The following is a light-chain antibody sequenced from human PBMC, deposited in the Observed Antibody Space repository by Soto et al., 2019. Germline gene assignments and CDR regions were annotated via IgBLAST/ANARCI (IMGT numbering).Light chain of an antibody. CDR1: QSVSNNY. CDR2: GAS. J-gene: IGKJ1*01. CDR3: QQYGSSPRT. V-gene: IGKV3-20*01. Sequence: EIVLTQSPGTLSLSPGERATLSCRASQSVSNNYLAWYQQKPGQAPRLLIYGASSRATGIPDRFSGSGSGTDFILTISRLEPEDFVVYYCQQYGSSPRTFDQGTKVEIK.